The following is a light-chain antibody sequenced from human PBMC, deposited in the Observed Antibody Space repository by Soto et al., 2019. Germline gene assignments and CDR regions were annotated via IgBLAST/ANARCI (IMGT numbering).Light chain of an antibody. CDR2: DAS. V-gene: IGKV1-39*01. Sequence: DIQMTQSPSSLSASVGDRVTITCQASQDISNYLNWYQQKPGKARKLLXYDASNLETGVPSRFSGSGAATEYTLTTSSLQPEDFSTYYCQQSYSTPPITFGQGTRLDIK. J-gene: IGKJ5*01. CDR1: QDISNY. CDR3: QQSYSTPPIT.